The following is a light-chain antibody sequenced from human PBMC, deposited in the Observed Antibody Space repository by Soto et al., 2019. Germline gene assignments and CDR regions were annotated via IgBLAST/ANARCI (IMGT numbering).Light chain of an antibody. CDR2: GAS. J-gene: IGKJ1*01. CDR3: QQYTNWPPWT. V-gene: IGKV3-15*01. CDR1: QSGNSN. Sequence: VRTQSPATLYVSPGESATLSCRASQSGNSNLACYQQKPGQAHRLLIYGASTRANGIPARFSGSGSGTESTLNISSLQTEDITVYYCQQYTNWPPWTFGHETKVEIK.